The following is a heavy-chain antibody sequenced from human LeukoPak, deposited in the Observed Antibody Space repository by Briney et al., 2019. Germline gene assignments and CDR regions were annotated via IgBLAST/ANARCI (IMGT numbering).Heavy chain of an antibody. V-gene: IGHV4-4*07. CDR2: IYISGST. J-gene: IGHJ4*02. Sequence: SETLSLTCTVSGGSVSSYFWSWIRPPARNGLEWIWRIYISGSTSYSPSLKSRVTMSVDTSKNQFSLKLTSVTAADTAVYYCAREMGGAYCGGNCYYFGYWGQGILVTVSS. D-gene: IGHD2-21*01. CDR1: GGSVSSYF. CDR3: AREMGGAYCGGNCYYFGY.